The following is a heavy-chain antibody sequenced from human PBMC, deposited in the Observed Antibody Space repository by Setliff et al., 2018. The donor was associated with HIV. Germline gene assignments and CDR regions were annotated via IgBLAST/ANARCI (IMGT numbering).Heavy chain of an antibody. V-gene: IGHV4-39*07. CDR1: GGSFSTKSVY. CDR3: ARGHCSGTNCYGVDYYGMDV. D-gene: IGHD2-2*01. Sequence: SETLSLTCAVYGGSFSTKSVYWGWIRQPPGKGLEWIGSVYYDGTTSYYPSLKRRVTISVDTSKNQFSLRLNSVTAADTAVYYCARGHCSGTNCYGVDYYGMDVWGQGTTVTVSS. CDR2: VYYDGTT. J-gene: IGHJ6*02.